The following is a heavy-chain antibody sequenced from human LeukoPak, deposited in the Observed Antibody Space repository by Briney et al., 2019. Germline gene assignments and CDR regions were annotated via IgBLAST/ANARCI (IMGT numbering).Heavy chain of an antibody. J-gene: IGHJ5*02. CDR3: ARGPNYYDSSGYYGKHRFDP. CDR2: ITFSGTSI. CDR1: GFTFSSYE. Sequence: GYLRLSCAASGFTFSSYEMNWVRQAPGKGLEWLSYITFSGTSIYYADSVKGRFTVSRDNAKNSLYMQMNSLRVEDTAVYYCARGPNYYDSSGYYGKHRFDPWGQGTLVTDSS. D-gene: IGHD3-22*01. V-gene: IGHV3-48*03.